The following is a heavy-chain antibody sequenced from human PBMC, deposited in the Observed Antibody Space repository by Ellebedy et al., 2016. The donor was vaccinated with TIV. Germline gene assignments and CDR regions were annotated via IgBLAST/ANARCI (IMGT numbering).Heavy chain of an antibody. Sequence: GGSLRLSCAASGFTFSSYAMHWVRQAPGKGLEWVAVISYDGSNKYYADSVKGRFTISRDNPKNTLYLQMNSLRAEDTAVYYCARPLGNGYNYCFQHWGQGTLVTVSS. J-gene: IGHJ1*01. CDR3: ARPLGNGYNYCFQH. D-gene: IGHD5-24*01. CDR2: ISYDGSNK. CDR1: GFTFSSYA. V-gene: IGHV3-30-3*01.